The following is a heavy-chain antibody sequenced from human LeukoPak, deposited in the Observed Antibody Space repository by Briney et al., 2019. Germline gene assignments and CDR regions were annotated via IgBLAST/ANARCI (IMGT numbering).Heavy chain of an antibody. V-gene: IGHV4-34*01. J-gene: IGHJ5*02. D-gene: IGHD1-26*01. CDR1: GGSFSGYY. CDR3: ARGKSGSPRFDP. CDR2: INHSGST. Sequence: SETLSLTCAVYGGSFSGYYWSWIRQPPGNGLEWIGEINHSGSTNYNPSLKSRVTISVDTSKNQFSLKLSSVTAADTAVHYCARGKSGSPRFDPWGQGTLVTVSS.